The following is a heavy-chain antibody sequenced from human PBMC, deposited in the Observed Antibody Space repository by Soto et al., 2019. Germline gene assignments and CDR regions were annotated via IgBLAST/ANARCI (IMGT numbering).Heavy chain of an antibody. Sequence: PGGSLRLSCAASGFTVSSNYMSWVRQAPGKGLEWVSAISGSGGSTYYADSVKGRFTISRDNSKNTLYLQMNSLRAEDTAVYYCAKHPSRIAAAGREGYYGMDVWGQGTTVTVSS. CDR1: GFTVSSNY. V-gene: IGHV3-23*01. CDR2: ISGSGGST. J-gene: IGHJ6*02. CDR3: AKHPSRIAAAGREGYYGMDV. D-gene: IGHD6-13*01.